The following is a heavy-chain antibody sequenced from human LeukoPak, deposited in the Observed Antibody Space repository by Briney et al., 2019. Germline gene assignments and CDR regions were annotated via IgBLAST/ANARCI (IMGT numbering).Heavy chain of an antibody. D-gene: IGHD2-2*01. Sequence: SETLSLTCTVSGGSISSNSYYWGWIRQPPGKGLEWIGSIYYSGSTYYNPSLKSRVTISVDTSKNQFSLKLSSVTAADTAVYYCARVGYCSSTSCYGAFDIWGQGTMVTVSS. CDR1: GGSISSNSYY. CDR3: ARVGYCSSTSCYGAFDI. J-gene: IGHJ3*02. CDR2: IYYSGST. V-gene: IGHV4-39*07.